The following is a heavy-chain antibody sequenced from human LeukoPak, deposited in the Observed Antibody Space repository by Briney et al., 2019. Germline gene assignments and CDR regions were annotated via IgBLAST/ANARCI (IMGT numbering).Heavy chain of an antibody. CDR3: ARDLGYGSGWFDA. J-gene: IGHJ5*02. CDR1: GGSVSGGSYY. V-gene: IGHV4-61*01. Sequence: SETLSLTCTVSGGSVSGGSYYWSLIREPAGKGLESIGYVDYSGSTNYSPSLKSRVTISVDTSKNQFSLKLSSVTAVDTAVYYCARDLGYGSGWFDAWGQGTLVTVSS. D-gene: IGHD6-19*01. CDR2: VDYSGST.